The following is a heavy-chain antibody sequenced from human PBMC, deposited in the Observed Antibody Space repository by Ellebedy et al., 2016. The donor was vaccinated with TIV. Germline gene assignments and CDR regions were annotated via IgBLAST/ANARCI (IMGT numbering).Heavy chain of an antibody. J-gene: IGHJ4*02. CDR1: GFTFSSYW. CDR2: IKQDGSEK. CDR3: VRVKPAAAVFDY. D-gene: IGHD6-13*01. V-gene: IGHV3-7*03. Sequence: PGGSLRLSCAASGFTFSSYWMSWVRQAPGKGLEWVAKIKQDGSEKHYVDSVKGRFTIFRDNAKNSLYLQMNSLRAEDTAVYYCVRVKPAAAVFDYWGQGTVVTVSS.